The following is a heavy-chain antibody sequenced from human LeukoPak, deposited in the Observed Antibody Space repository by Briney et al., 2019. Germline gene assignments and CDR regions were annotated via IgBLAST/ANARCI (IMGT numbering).Heavy chain of an antibody. CDR3: ARVYDYVWGSYRPDYYFDY. J-gene: IGHJ4*02. CDR1: GYTFTSYG. D-gene: IGHD3-16*02. Sequence: ASVKVSCKASGYTFTSYGISWVRQAPGQGLEWMGWISAYNGNTNYAQKLQGGVTMTTDTSTSTAYMELRSLRSDDTAVYYCARVYDYVWGSYRPDYYFDYWGQGTLVTVSS. CDR2: ISAYNGNT. V-gene: IGHV1-18*01.